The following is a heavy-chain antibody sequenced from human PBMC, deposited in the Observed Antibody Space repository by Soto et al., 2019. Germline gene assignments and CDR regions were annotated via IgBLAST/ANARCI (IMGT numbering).Heavy chain of an antibody. J-gene: IGHJ4*02. V-gene: IGHV3-53*01. Sequence: AGSLRLSCGSSVFTFSSNYMIGLREAPGKGLEWVSVIYSGGSTYYADSVKGRFTISRDNSKNTLSLQMNSLRAEDTAVYYCAAQGIPTQYYFDYWGQGTLVTVSS. CDR2: IYSGGST. CDR3: AAQGIPTQYYFDY. D-gene: IGHD5-18*01. CDR1: VFTFSSNY.